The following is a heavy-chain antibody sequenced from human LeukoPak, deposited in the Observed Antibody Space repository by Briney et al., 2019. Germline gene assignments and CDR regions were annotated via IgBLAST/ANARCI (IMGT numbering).Heavy chain of an antibody. CDR1: GCTFSSYF. CDR2: IIPIFCKA. J-gene: IGHJ4*02. D-gene: IGHD4-23*01. CDR3: ARSTVALGYFDY. V-gene: IGHV1-69*05. Sequence: SSVKVSYKASGCTFSSYFIRWVRQAPGQGLEWMGGIIPIFCKAHYAPKFQGRVTNTRDESTSTAYMELSSLRSEDAAVYYCARSTVALGYFDYWGQGTLVTVSS.